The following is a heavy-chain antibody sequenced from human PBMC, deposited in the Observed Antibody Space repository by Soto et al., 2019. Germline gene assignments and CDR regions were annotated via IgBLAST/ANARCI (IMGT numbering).Heavy chain of an antibody. CDR2: ISDIGST. Sequence: SETLSLTCTVSGGSITSYYWTWIRQPPGQGLEWIGYISDIGSTSYNPSLTSRVTMLVDTSKKQFSLKLSFVAEADSAGNFSGRSIPGRGGGGMDVWGQGATVTVSS. CDR3: GRSIPGRGGGGMDV. CDR1: GGSITSYY. J-gene: IGHJ6*02. V-gene: IGHV4-59*01. D-gene: IGHD3-16*01.